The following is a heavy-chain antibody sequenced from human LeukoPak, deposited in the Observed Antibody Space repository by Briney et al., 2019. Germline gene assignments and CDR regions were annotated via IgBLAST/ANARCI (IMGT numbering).Heavy chain of an antibody. J-gene: IGHJ4*02. V-gene: IGHV4-34*01. Sequence: SETLSLTCAVYGGSFSGYYWSGIRQPPGEGLEWIGEINHSGSTNYNPSLKSRVTISVDTSKNQFSLKLSSVTAADTAVYYCARSGGSGYNKNYFDYWGQGTLVTVSS. CDR3: ARSGGSGYNKNYFDY. CDR1: GGSFSGYY. D-gene: IGHD3-22*01. CDR2: INHSGST.